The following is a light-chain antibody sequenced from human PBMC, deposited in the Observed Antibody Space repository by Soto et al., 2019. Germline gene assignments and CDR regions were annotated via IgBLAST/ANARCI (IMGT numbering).Light chain of an antibody. J-gene: IGKJ4*01. CDR1: KSISSW. CDR3: QQYDSYPLT. CDR2: KAS. Sequence: DIQMTQSPSTLSASVGDRVTITCRASKSISSWLAWYQHKPGKAPNLLIYKASSLESGVPSRFSGSGSGTECTLTVSSLQPDDFATYYCQQYDSYPLTFGRGTKVEIK. V-gene: IGKV1-5*03.